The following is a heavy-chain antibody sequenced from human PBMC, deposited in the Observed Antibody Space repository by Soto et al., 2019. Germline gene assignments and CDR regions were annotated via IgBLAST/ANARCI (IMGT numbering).Heavy chain of an antibody. D-gene: IGHD3-3*01. J-gene: IGHJ4*02. V-gene: IGHV1-46*01. CDR3: ARGRITIFGVVISGADY. CDR1: GYTFTSYY. Sequence: VKVSCKASGYTFTSYYMHWVRQAPGQGLEWMGIINPSGGSTSYAQKFQGRVTMTRDTSTSTVYMELSSLRSEDTAVYYCARGRITIFGVVISGADYWGQGTLVTVSS. CDR2: INPSGGST.